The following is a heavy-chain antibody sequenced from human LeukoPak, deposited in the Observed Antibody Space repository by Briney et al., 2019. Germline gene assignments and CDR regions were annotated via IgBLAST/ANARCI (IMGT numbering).Heavy chain of an antibody. J-gene: IGHJ4*01. CDR3: ARDGGYYDSSGYYYGGAVDY. D-gene: IGHD3-22*01. CDR2: ISYDGSNK. Sequence: GGSLRLSCAASGFTFSSYAMHWVRQAPGKGLEWVAVISYDGSNKYYADSVKGRFTISRDNSKNTLYLQMNSLRAEDTAAYYCARDGGYYDSSGYYYGGAVDYWG. V-gene: IGHV3-30*04. CDR1: GFTFSSYA.